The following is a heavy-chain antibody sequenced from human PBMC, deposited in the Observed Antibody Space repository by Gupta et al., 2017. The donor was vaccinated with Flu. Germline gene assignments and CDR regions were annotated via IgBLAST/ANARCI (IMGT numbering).Heavy chain of an antibody. CDR2: IGSGANT. Sequence: EVQLVESGGGLVQPGGSLILTCVMSGFTFSGSHMNWIRQAPGKGLEWIAYIGSGANTDYADSVRGRFTISRDNARDSLFLQMNSLRDEDTALYYWARDLNWAFIVWGQGAHVTVSS. D-gene: IGHD3-16*01. J-gene: IGHJ4*02. CDR3: ARDLNWAFIV. V-gene: IGHV3-48*02. CDR1: GFTFSGSH.